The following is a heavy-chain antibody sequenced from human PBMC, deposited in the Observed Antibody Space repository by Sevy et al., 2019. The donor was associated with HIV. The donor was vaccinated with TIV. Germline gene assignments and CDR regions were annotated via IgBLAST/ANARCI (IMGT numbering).Heavy chain of an antibody. Sequence: GGSLRLSCAASGFTFAKYSMSWVRQAPGKGLEWVSTFSFGCGRINYADSVKGRFTISRDDSKNTLFLQMISLRAEDTATYFCAREGCTQPHDYWGQGTLVTVS. CDR2: FSFGCGRI. V-gene: IGHV3-23*01. CDR1: GFTFAKYS. D-gene: IGHD2-8*01. J-gene: IGHJ4*02. CDR3: AREGCTQPHDY.